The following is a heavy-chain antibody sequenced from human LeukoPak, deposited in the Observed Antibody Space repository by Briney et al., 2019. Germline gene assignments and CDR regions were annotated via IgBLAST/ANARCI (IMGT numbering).Heavy chain of an antibody. CDR3: ASNYYDSSGNY. V-gene: IGHV4-59*01. Sequence: SETLSLTCTVSGGSISSYYWSWIRQPPGKGLEWIGYIYYSGSTNYNPSLKSRVTISVDTSKNQFYLKLSSVTAADTAVYYCASNYYDSSGNYWGQGTLVTVSS. D-gene: IGHD3-22*01. CDR1: GGSISSYY. CDR2: IYYSGST. J-gene: IGHJ4*02.